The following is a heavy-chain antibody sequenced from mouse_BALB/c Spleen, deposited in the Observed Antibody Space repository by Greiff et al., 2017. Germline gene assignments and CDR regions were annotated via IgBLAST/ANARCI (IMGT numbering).Heavy chain of an antibody. J-gene: IGHJ1*01. CDR1: GYSFTSYW. CDR3: ARWAYYYGSSPHWYFDV. V-gene: IGHV1S126*01. D-gene: IGHD1-1*01. Sequence: VQRVESGPQLVRPGASVKISCKASGYSFTSYWMHWVKQRPGQGLEWIGMIDPSDSETRLNQKFKDKATLTVDKSSSTAYMQLSSPTSEDSAVYYCARWAYYYGSSPHWYFDVWGAGTTVTVSS. CDR2: IDPSDSET.